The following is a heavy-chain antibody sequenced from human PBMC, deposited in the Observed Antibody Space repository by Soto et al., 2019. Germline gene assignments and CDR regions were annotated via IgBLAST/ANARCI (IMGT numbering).Heavy chain of an antibody. CDR3: ARGRDIVVVVPATGRGHYYGMDV. CDR1: GGTFSSYA. Sequence: QVQLVQSGAEVKKPGSSVKVSCKASGGTFSSYAISWVRQAPGQGLEWMGGIIPIFGTANYAQKFQGRVTITAHESTSKADMKMSSLSSEDTAVYYCARGRDIVVVVPATGRGHYYGMDVWGQGTTVTVSS. CDR2: IIPIFGTA. V-gene: IGHV1-69*12. D-gene: IGHD2-15*01. J-gene: IGHJ6*02.